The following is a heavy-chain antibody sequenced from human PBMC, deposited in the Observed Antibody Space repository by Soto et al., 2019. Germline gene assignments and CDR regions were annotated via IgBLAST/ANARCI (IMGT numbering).Heavy chain of an antibody. V-gene: IGHV1-3*01. Sequence: ASVKVSCKASGYTFTSYAMHWVRQAPGQRLEWMGWINAGNGNTKYSQKLQGRVTITRDTSASTAYMELSRLRSEDTAVYYCARRHSSGWYNYYYGMDVWGQGTTVTVSS. CDR3: ARRHSSGWYNYYYGMDV. J-gene: IGHJ6*02. CDR2: INAGNGNT. CDR1: GYTFTSYA. D-gene: IGHD6-19*01.